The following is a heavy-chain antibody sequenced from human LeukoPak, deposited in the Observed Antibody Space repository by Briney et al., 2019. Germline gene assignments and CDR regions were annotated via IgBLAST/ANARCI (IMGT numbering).Heavy chain of an antibody. J-gene: IGHJ4*02. D-gene: IGHD3-22*01. CDR2: IRYDGSNK. CDR3: AKDYYYDSSGYYAPDY. V-gene: IGHV3-30*02. Sequence: GGSLRLSCAASGFTFSSYGMHWVRQAPGKGLEWVAFIRYDGSNKYYADSVKGRFTISRDNSNNTLYLQMNSLRAEDTAVYYCAKDYYYDSSGYYAPDYWGQGTLVTVSS. CDR1: GFTFSSYG.